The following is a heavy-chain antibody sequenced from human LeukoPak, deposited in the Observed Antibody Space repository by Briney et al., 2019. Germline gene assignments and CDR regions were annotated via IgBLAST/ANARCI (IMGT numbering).Heavy chain of an antibody. Sequence: GGSLRLSCAGSGFTFRSYAMHWVRQAPGKGLEWVAVISYDGSNKYYADSVKGRFTISRDNSKNTLYLQMNSLRAEDTAVYYCARDCRSCQPQKIPTYYYYYGMDVWGQGTTVTVSS. CDR3: ARDCRSCQPQKIPTYYYYYGMDV. V-gene: IGHV3-30*01. CDR2: ISYDGSNK. J-gene: IGHJ6*02. D-gene: IGHD1-26*01. CDR1: GFTFRSYA.